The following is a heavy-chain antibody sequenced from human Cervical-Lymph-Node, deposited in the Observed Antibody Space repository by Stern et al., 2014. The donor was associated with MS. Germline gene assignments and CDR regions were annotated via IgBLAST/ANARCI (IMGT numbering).Heavy chain of an antibody. CDR3: VREGKGRDGYNNPFDY. CDR1: GDTFGTYT. V-gene: IGHV1-69*01. Sequence: VQMGESGAEVRKPGSSVKVSCKASGDTFGTYTFSWVRQAPGQGLEWMGGIIPMFGTANYAQKFQGTVTITADESTNTAYMELSSLRSEDTAVYYCVREGKGRDGYNNPFDYWGQGTLVTVSS. CDR2: IIPMFGTA. J-gene: IGHJ4*02. D-gene: IGHD5-24*01.